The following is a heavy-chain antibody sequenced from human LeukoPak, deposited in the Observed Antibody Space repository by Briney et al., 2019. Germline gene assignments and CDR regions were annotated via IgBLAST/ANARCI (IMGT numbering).Heavy chain of an antibody. J-gene: IGHJ4*02. CDR3: ARGWVLGPDFDY. D-gene: IGHD2-8*01. CDR1: GGSISSYY. V-gene: IGHV4-4*07. Sequence: SETLSLTCIVSGGSISSYYWSWIRQPAREGLEWIGRISATGSTNYNPSLKGRVTMSVDRSKNQLSLKLISVTAADTAVYFCARGWVLGPDFDYWGQGTLVTVSS. CDR2: ISATGST.